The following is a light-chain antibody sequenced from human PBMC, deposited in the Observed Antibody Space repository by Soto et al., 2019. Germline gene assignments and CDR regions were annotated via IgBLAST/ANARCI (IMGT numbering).Light chain of an antibody. Sequence: EIVLTQSPVTLSLSPGQSATLSCRASQSVSRYLAWYQKKPGQAPRLLIYDASKRATGIAARFSGSGSGTDFTLTISSLEPEDFAVYYCQQRYNWPGAFGQGTKLEIK. CDR3: QQRYNWPGA. J-gene: IGKJ2*01. CDR2: DAS. V-gene: IGKV3-11*01. CDR1: QSVSRY.